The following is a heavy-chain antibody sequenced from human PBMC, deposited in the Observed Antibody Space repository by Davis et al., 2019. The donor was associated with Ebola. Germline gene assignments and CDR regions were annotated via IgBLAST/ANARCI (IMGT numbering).Heavy chain of an antibody. CDR2: INPSGGST. CDR1: GYTFTSYY. V-gene: IGHV1-46*03. Sequence: ASVKVSCKASGYTFTSYYMHWVRQAPGQGLEWMGIINPSGGSTSYAQKFQGRVTMTRDTSTSTVYMELSSLRSEDTAVYYCARDLLFGGIAAPYYGMDVWGQGTTVTVSS. D-gene: IGHD6-6*01. CDR3: ARDLLFGGIAAPYYGMDV. J-gene: IGHJ6*02.